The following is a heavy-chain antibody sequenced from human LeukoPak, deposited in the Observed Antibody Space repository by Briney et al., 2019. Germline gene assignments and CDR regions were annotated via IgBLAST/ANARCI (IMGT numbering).Heavy chain of an antibody. D-gene: IGHD3-10*01. Sequence: GGSLRLSCAASGFTFSSYSMNWVRQAPGKGLEWVSSISSSSSYIYYADSVKGRFTISRDNAKNSLYLQMNSLRAEDTAVYYCARDLYYGSGSMGVSFDYWGQGTLVTVSS. J-gene: IGHJ4*02. CDR2: ISSSSSYI. CDR1: GFTFSSYS. V-gene: IGHV3-21*01. CDR3: ARDLYYGSGSMGVSFDY.